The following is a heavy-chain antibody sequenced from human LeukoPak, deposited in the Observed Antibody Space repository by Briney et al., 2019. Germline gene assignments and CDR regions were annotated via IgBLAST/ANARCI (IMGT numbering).Heavy chain of an antibody. CDR1: GYTLTELS. CDR3: ATDYRYYDIRSIKFRH. D-gene: IGHD3-22*01. Sequence: ASVKVSFKVSGYTLTELSMHWVRQAPGKGLEWMGGFDPEDGETIYAQKFQGRVTMTGDTSTDTAYMELSSLRSEDTAVYYCATDYRYYDIRSIKFRHWGQGTLVTVSS. J-gene: IGHJ1*01. CDR2: FDPEDGET. V-gene: IGHV1-24*01.